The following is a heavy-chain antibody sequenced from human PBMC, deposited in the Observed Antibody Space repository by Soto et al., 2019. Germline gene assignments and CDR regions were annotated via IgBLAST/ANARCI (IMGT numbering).Heavy chain of an antibody. CDR2: IWYDGSNK. V-gene: IGHV3-33*06. J-gene: IGHJ4*02. CDR1: GFTFSSYV. D-gene: IGHD5-18*01. Sequence: GGSRRRSWAASGFTFSSYVMHWVRQAPGKGLEWVAVIWYDGSNKYYADSVKGRFTISRDNSKNTLYLQMNSLRAEDTAVYYCAKGRYDSYGSYFDYWGQGTLVTVSS. CDR3: AKGRYDSYGSYFDY.